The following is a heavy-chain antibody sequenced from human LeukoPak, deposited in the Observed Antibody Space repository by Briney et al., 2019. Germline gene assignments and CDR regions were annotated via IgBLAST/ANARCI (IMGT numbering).Heavy chain of an antibody. CDR3: ARVDSYGSFDY. Sequence: SETLSLTWAVSGXSISSSNGWSWVRQPPGKGLEWIGEIYHSGSTNYNPSLKSRVTISVDKSKKQFSLKLSSVTAADTAVYYCARVDSYGSFDYWGQGTLVTVSS. CDR2: IYHSGST. D-gene: IGHD5-18*01. CDR1: GXSISSSNG. V-gene: IGHV4-4*02. J-gene: IGHJ4*02.